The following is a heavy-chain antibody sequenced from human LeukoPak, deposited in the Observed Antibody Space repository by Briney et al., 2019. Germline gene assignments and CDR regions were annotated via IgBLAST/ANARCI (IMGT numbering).Heavy chain of an antibody. CDR2: INHSGST. V-gene: IGHV4-34*01. J-gene: IGHJ4*02. D-gene: IGHD1-26*01. CDR1: GGSFSGYY. Sequence: SETLSLTCAVYGGSFSGYYWSWIRQPPGKGLEWIGEINHSGSTNYNPSLKSRVTISVDTSKNQFSLKLSSVTAEDTAVYYCARDRGRREDYWGQGTLVTVSS. CDR3: ARDRGRREDY.